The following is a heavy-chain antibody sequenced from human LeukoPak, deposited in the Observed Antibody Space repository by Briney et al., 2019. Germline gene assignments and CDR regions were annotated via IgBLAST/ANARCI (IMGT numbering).Heavy chain of an antibody. J-gene: IGHJ4*02. V-gene: IGHV3-23*01. CDR3: ARAHSSSWLTGLGY. CDR2: ISSSGSGGST. CDR1: GFTFSSYA. Sequence: GGSLRLSCAASGFTFSSYAMSWARQAPGKGLEWVSGISSSGSGGSTYYADSVKGRFTISRDNSKNTLYLRMNSLRAEDTAVYYCARAHSSSWLTGLGYWGQGTLVTVSS. D-gene: IGHD6-13*01.